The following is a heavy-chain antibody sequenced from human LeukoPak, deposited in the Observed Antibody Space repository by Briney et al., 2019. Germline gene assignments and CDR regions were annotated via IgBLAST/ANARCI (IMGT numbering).Heavy chain of an antibody. D-gene: IGHD3-3*01. V-gene: IGHV5-51*01. CDR2: IYPGDSDT. Sequence: GESLKISCKGSGYSFTSYWIGWVRQMPGKGLEWMGIIYPGDSDTRYSPSFQGQVTISADKSISTAYLQWSSLKASDTAMYYCARIIDFWSGSGYYFDHWGQGTLVTVSS. J-gene: IGHJ4*02. CDR3: ARIIDFWSGSGYYFDH. CDR1: GYSFTSYW.